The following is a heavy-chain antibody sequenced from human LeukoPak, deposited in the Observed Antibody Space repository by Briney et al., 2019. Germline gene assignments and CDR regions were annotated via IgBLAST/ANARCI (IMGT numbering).Heavy chain of an antibody. D-gene: IGHD4-23*01. Sequence: GGSLRLSCAASGFTFSSYSMNWVRQAPGKGLEWVSSISSSSSYIYYADSVKGRFTISRDNAKNSLYLQMNSLRAEDTALYYCAKDIENGSPYGGNSGYFDYWGQGTLVTVSS. V-gene: IGHV3-21*04. CDR2: ISSSSSYI. J-gene: IGHJ4*02. CDR3: AKDIENGSPYGGNSGYFDY. CDR1: GFTFSSYS.